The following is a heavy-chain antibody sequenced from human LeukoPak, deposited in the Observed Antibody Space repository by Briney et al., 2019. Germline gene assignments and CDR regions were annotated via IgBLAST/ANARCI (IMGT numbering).Heavy chain of an antibody. CDR3: AREQLERRWVGAFDI. D-gene: IGHD1-1*01. V-gene: IGHV3-21*01. Sequence: PGGSLRLSCAASGFTFSSYEMNWVRQAPGKGLEWVSSISSSSSYIYYADSVKGRFTISRDNAKNSLYLQMNSLRAEDTAVYYCAREQLERRWVGAFDIWGQGTMVTVSS. CDR2: ISSSSSYI. CDR1: GFTFSSYE. J-gene: IGHJ3*02.